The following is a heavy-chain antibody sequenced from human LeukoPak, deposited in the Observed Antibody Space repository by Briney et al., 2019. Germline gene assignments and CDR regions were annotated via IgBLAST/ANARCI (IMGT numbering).Heavy chain of an antibody. J-gene: IGHJ5*02. V-gene: IGHV1-18*01. CDR1: GYTFTSYG. D-gene: IGHD2-2*02. Sequence: ASVKVSCKSSGYTFTSYGISWVRQAPGQGLEWMGWISAYNGNTNYAQKLQGRVTITTDTSTSTAYMELRSLRSDDTAVYYCARAYCSSTSCYIENWFDPWGQGTLVTVSS. CDR3: ARAYCSSTSCYIENWFDP. CDR2: ISAYNGNT.